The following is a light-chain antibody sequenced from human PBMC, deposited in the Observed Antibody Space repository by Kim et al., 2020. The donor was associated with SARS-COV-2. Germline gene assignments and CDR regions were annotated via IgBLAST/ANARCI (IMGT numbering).Light chain of an antibody. CDR2: DVT. CDR1: GSDVGGYNY. CDR3: CSYAGRYTWV. Sequence: HSALTQPRSVSGSPGQSVTISCTGTGSDVGGYNYVSWYQQHPGEAPKLMIYDVTRRPSGVPDRFSGSKSGNTASLTISGLQAEDEADYYCCSYAGRYTWVFGGGTQLTVL. V-gene: IGLV2-11*01. J-gene: IGLJ3*02.